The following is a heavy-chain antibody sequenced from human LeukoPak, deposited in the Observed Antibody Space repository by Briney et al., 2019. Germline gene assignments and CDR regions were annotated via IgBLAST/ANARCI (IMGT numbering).Heavy chain of an antibody. Sequence: HGESLKISCTGSGYAFSNYWIGWVRQMPGKGLEWMGIIYPGDSDATYSPSFRGQVTFSVDESRTTVYLEWTSLKASDTAMYFCARESEPSRRFYAPWGQGTLVTVSS. J-gene: IGHJ5*02. CDR3: ARESEPSRRFYAP. CDR1: GYAFSNYW. D-gene: IGHD1-14*01. CDR2: IYPGDSDA. V-gene: IGHV5-51*01.